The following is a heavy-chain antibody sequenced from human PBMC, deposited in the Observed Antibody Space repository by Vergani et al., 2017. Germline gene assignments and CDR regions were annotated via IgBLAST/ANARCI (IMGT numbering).Heavy chain of an antibody. J-gene: IGHJ6*02. CDR2: IYSTGST. V-gene: IGHV4-59*13. CDR1: GVSFNTYY. D-gene: IGHD3-9*01. CDR3: ARVMYRDEASTGYRLEGMDI. Sequence: QLQLQESGPGLVKPSETLSLTCTVSGVSFNTYYWSWIRQSPGKGLEWIGYIYSTGSTNYNPSLNSRVTMSVDTSKNQFSLKLRSVTAADTAVYFCARVMYRDEASTGYRLEGMDIWGQGTTVTISS.